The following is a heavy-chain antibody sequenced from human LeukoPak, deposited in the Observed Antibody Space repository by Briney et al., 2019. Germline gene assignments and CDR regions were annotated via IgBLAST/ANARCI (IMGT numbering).Heavy chain of an antibody. V-gene: IGHV4-31*03. CDR1: GGSISSGGYY. CDR2: IYYSGST. J-gene: IGHJ4*02. D-gene: IGHD4-17*01. CDR3: ARTDHGDYDC. Sequence: SETLSLTCTVSGGSISSGGYYWSWIRQHPGKGLEWIGYIYYSGSTYYNPSLKSRVTISVDTSKNQFSLKLSTVTAADTAVYYCARTDHGDYDCWGQGTLVTVSS.